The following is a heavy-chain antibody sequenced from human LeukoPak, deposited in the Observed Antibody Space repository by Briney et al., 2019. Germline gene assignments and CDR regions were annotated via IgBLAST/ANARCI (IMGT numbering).Heavy chain of an antibody. CDR2: ISGSGGST. J-gene: IGHJ4*02. CDR3: ATEGTYYYDSSGYYSY. CDR1: GFTFSSYA. V-gene: IGHV3-23*01. D-gene: IGHD3-22*01. Sequence: GGSLRLSCAASGFTFSSYAMSWVRQAPGKGLEWVSAISGSGGSTYYADSVKGRFTISRDNSKNTLYLQMNSLRAEDTAVYYCATEGTYYYDSSGYYSYWGQGTLVTVSS.